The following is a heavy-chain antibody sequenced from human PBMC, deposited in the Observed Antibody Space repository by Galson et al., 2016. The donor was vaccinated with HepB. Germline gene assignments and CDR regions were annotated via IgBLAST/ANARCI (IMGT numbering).Heavy chain of an antibody. CDR3: ARYKRYYHGSGRVNYYYIMDV. D-gene: IGHD3-10*01. V-gene: IGHV4-34*01. CDR1: GGSFSDHY. J-gene: IGHJ6*02. CDR2: INHGGST. Sequence: SETLSLTCAVYGGSFSDHYWNWIRQPPGKGLEWIGEINHGGSTNYNPSLKSRVTMTVDTSKNELSLKLNSVTAADTAVYYCARYKRYYHGSGRVNYYYIMDVWGQGATVIVSS.